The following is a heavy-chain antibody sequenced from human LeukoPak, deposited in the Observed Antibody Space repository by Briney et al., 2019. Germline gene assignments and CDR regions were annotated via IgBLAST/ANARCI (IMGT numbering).Heavy chain of an antibody. CDR2: IYYSGST. V-gene: IGHV4-59*05. Sequence: PETLSPTCTVSGGSISRYSWSWMRPPPRKGLGWMGSIYYSGSTYYNPPLKRRVTTSVHTSKTQSSLKLKSMIAAHTAVYYCARQRGSNYVHYYYYYYMDVWGKGTTVTVCS. J-gene: IGHJ6*03. D-gene: IGHD4-11*01. CDR3: ARQRGSNYVHYYYYYYMDV. CDR1: GGSISRYS.